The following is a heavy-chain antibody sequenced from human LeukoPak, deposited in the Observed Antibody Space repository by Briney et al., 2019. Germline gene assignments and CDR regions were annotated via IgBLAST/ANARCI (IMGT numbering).Heavy chain of an antibody. D-gene: IGHD2-2*01. J-gene: IGHJ6*03. Sequence: PGGSLRLSCAASGFTFSSYAMTWARQAPGKGLDWVSAISGSGDSPYYADSVKGRFTIFRDNSKSTLYLQMNSLRAEDTAVYYCAKVGSTNWRYFYMDVWGKGTTVTVSS. CDR1: GFTFSSYA. CDR2: ISGSGDSP. V-gene: IGHV3-23*01. CDR3: AKVGSTNWRYFYMDV.